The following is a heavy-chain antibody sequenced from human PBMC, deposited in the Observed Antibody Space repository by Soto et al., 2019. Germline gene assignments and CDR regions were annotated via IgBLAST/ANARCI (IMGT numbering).Heavy chain of an antibody. D-gene: IGHD3-16*02. CDR1: GGSINSGDYY. Sequence: QVQLQESGPGLVKPSQTLSLTCTVSGGSINSGDYYWSWIRQPPGKGLEWIGYISYSGTTYYKPSLRSRITISLATSKNQFSLRLASVTAADTAVYYCARTNYDYVWGSYRFDYWGQGTLVTVSS. V-gene: IGHV4-30-4*01. CDR2: ISYSGTT. J-gene: IGHJ4*02. CDR3: ARTNYDYVWGSYRFDY.